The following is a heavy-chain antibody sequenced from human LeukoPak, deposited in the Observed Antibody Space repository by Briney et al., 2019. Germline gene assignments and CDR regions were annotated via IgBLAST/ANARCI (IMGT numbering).Heavy chain of an antibody. CDR2: ISSCSSYI. CDR3: ARESYCSSTSCYVNAFDI. CDR1: GFTFSSYS. D-gene: IGHD2-2*01. J-gene: IGHJ3*02. V-gene: IGHV3-21*01. Sequence: KTGGSLRLSCAASGFTFSSYSMNWVRQAPGKGLEWVSSISSCSSYIYYADSVKGRFTISRDDAKNSLYLQMNSLRAEDTAVYYCARESYCSSTSCYVNAFDIWGQGTMVTVSS.